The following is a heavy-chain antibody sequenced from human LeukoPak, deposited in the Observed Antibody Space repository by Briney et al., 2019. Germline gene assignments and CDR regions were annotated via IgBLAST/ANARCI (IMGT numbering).Heavy chain of an antibody. J-gene: IGHJ6*02. V-gene: IGHV3-21*01. CDR3: ARSLGYCSSTSCYFYYYGMDV. CDR1: GFTFSSYS. Sequence: PGGSLRLSCAASGFTFSSYSMNWVRQAPGKGLEWVSSISSSSSYIYYADSVKGRFTISRDNAKNSLYLQMNSLRAEDTAVYYCARSLGYCSSTSCYFYYYGMDVWGQGTTVTVSS. CDR2: ISSSSSYI. D-gene: IGHD2-2*01.